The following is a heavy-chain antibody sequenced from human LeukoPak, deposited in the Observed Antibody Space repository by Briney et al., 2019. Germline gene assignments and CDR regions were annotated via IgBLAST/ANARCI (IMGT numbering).Heavy chain of an antibody. CDR2: ITWNSDNI. V-gene: IGHV3-9*01. CDR3: AKAGKPGGFDY. Sequence: GRSLRLSCAASGFTFDDYAMHWVRQAPGKGLEWVSGITWNSDNIEYADSVKGRFTISRDNSKNTLYLQMNSLRAEDTAVYYCAKAGKPGGFDYWGQGTLVTVSS. CDR1: GFTFDDYA. J-gene: IGHJ4*02. D-gene: IGHD6-19*01.